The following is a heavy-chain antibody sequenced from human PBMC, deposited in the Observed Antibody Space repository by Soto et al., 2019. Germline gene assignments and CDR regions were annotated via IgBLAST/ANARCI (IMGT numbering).Heavy chain of an antibody. Sequence: SVKVSCKASGGTFSSYAISWVRQAPGQGLEWMGGIIPIFGTANYAQKFQGRVTITADKSTSTAYMELSSLRSEDTAVYYCARGGATRVDKDWFDPWGQGALVTVSS. CDR1: GGTFSSYA. J-gene: IGHJ5*02. CDR2: IIPIFGTA. D-gene: IGHD1-26*01. V-gene: IGHV1-69*06. CDR3: ARGGATRVDKDWFDP.